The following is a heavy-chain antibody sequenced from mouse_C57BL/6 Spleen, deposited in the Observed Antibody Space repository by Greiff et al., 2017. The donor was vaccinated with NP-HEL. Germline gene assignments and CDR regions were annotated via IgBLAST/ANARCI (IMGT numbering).Heavy chain of an antibody. V-gene: IGHV10-3*01. J-gene: IGHJ4*01. CDR3: VRGATIVTTWVPYYAMDY. CDR1: GFTFNTYA. D-gene: IGHD2-5*01. CDR2: IRSKSSNYAT. Sequence: GGGLVQPKGSLKLSCAASGFTFNTYAMHWVRQAPGKGLEWVARIRSKSSNYATYYADSVKDRFTISRDDSQSMLYLQMNNLKTEDTAMYYCVRGATIVTTWVPYYAMDYWGQGTSVTVSS.